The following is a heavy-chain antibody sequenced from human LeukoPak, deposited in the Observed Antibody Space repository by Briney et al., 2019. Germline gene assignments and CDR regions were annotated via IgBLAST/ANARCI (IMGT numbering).Heavy chain of an antibody. CDR2: LSDGDNDR. CDR3: ARDLSLLNCGGDCLGI. CDR1: RLLRFTFKHND. V-gene: IGHV3-11*05. J-gene: IGHJ3*02. Sequence: PGGSLRLSCTISRLLRFTFKHNDVSWIRQAPGRGLDWVAGLSDGDNDRTYYADSVKGRFTISRDNAKNSLYLQMNSLRAEDTAVYYCARDLSLLNCGGDCLGIWGQGTMVTVSS. D-gene: IGHD2-21*02.